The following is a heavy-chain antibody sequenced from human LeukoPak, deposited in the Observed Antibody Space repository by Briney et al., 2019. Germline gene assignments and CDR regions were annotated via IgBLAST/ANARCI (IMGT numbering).Heavy chain of an antibody. J-gene: IGHJ4*02. D-gene: IGHD3-10*01. CDR3: ARTSSKVRGVIGGFLRY. CDR1: GYSISSGYY. CDR2: IYHSGST. V-gene: IGHV4-38-2*01. Sequence: PSETLSLTCAVSGYSISSGYYWGWIRQPPGKGLEWIGSIYHSGSTYYNPSLKSRVTISVDTSKNQFSLKLSSVTAADTAVYYCARTSSKVRGVIGGFLRYWGQGTLVTVSS.